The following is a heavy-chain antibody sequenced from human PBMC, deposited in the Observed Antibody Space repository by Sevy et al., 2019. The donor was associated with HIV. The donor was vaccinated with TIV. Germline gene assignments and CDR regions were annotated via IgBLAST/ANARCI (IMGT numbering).Heavy chain of an antibody. CDR2: INHSGST. CDR1: VDSFTDFY. J-gene: IGHJ5*02. Sequence: SETLSLTCAVYVDSFTDFYWSWIRQSPGKGLEWIGDINHSGSTNYNPSLGSRVTLSVDSSKKWFSLKMTSVTAADTAVYFCAWAQWRSNYFDLWGRGTPVTVSS. D-gene: IGHD6-19*01. V-gene: IGHV4-34*01. CDR3: AWAQWRSNYFDL.